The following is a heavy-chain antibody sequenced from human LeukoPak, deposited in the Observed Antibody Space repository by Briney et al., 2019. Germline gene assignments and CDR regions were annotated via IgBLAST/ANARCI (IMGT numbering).Heavy chain of an antibody. CDR3: ARSYDFWSGYSPYFDY. CDR1: GYSISSGYY. CDR2: IYHSGST. Sequence: PSETLSLTCAVSGYSISSGYYWGWIRQPPGKGLEWIGSIYHSGSTYYNPSLKSRVTISVDTSKNQFSLKLSSVTDADTAVYYCARSYDFWSGYSPYFDYWGQGTLVTVSS. J-gene: IGHJ4*02. D-gene: IGHD3-3*01. V-gene: IGHV4-38-2*01.